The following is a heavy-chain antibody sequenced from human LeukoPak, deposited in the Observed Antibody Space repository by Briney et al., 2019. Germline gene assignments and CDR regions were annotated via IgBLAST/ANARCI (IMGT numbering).Heavy chain of an antibody. CDR3: ARGNPYYYDSRGYSIAIFDY. D-gene: IGHD3-22*01. Sequence: ASVKVSCKASGYTFTSYDINWVRQATGQGLEWMGWMNPNSGNTGYAQKFQGRVTMTRNTSISTAYMELSSLRSESTPVYYCARGNPYYYDSRGYSIAIFDYWGQGTLVTVSS. CDR2: MNPNSGNT. CDR1: GYTFTSYD. V-gene: IGHV1-8*01. J-gene: IGHJ4*02.